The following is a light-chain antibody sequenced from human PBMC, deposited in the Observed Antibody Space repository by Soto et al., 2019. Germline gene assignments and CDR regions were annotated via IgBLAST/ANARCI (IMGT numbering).Light chain of an antibody. J-gene: IGKJ3*01. CDR1: QGIANF. Sequence: IPLTQSPSSLSASVGDRVTISCRASQGIANFLAWYQQKPGKAPQLLIYGASTLQSGVPSRFSGSGSGTDFTLTISSLQPEDFATYYCQQLNSFPIPFGPGTKVDIK. V-gene: IGKV1-9*01. CDR3: QQLNSFPIP. CDR2: GAS.